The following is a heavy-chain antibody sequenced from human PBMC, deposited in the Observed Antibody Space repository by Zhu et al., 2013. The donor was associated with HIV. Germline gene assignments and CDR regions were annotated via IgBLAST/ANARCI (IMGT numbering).Heavy chain of an antibody. V-gene: IGHV1-8*02. CDR1: GYTFNNYD. D-gene: IGHD1-1*01. CDR3: ARVRTLNGIPPRGXDP. CDR2: MNPNSGNS. J-gene: IGHJ5*02. Sequence: QVQLVQSGAEVKKPGASVKVSCKASGYTFNNYDINWVRQAPGQGLEWMGWMNPNSGNSGYTQKFQGRITMTRNASINTAYMELTSLTSDDTAVYFCARVRTLNGIPPRGXDPWGQGAGSPSP.